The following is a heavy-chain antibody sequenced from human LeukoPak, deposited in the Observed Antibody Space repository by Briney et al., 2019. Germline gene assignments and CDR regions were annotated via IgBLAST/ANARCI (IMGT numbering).Heavy chain of an antibody. Sequence: ASVKVSCKASGYTFTGYYMHLVRLATGQGLEWMGWMNPNSGNTGYAQKFQGRVTMTRNTSISTAYMELSSLRSEDTAVYYCARGPGRWLQFRYYWGQGTLVTVSS. CDR2: MNPNSGNT. J-gene: IGHJ4*02. V-gene: IGHV1-8*02. CDR3: ARGPGRWLQFRYY. D-gene: IGHD5-24*01. CDR1: GYTFTGYY.